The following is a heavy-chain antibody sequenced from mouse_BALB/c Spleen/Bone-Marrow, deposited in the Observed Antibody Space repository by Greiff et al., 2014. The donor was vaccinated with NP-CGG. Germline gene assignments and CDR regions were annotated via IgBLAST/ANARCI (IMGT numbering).Heavy chain of an antibody. J-gene: IGHJ1*01. V-gene: IGHV2-9*02. D-gene: IGHD2-3*01. CDR1: GVSLTSYC. CDR2: IWAGGST. CDR3: ARVYLWYFDV. Sequence: QGQLKESGPGLVAPSQRLSLTCTVSGVSLTSYCVHWVCQPPGKGLEWLGVIWAGGSTNYNSALMFRLSISKDNSKSQVFLKMNSLQTDDTAMYYCARVYLWYFDVWGAGTTVTVSS.